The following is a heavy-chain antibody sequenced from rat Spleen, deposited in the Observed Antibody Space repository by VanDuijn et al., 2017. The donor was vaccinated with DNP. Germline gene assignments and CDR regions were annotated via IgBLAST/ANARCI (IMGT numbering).Heavy chain of an antibody. V-gene: IGHV5S10*01. J-gene: IGHJ2*01. Sequence: EVQLVESGGGLVQPGRSLKVSCAASGFTFNGYNMAWVRQAPMKGLEWVATIIYASGMTYYPDSVKGRFTISRDNAKSSLYLQMNSLKSEDTATYYCARRQWYFDYWGQGVMVTVSS. CDR2: IIYASGMT. CDR3: ARRQWYFDY. CDR1: GFTFNGYN. D-gene: IGHD1-1*01.